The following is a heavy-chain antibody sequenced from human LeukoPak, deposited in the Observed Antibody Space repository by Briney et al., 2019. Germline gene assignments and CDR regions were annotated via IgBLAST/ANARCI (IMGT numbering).Heavy chain of an antibody. CDR3: ARHGTYTDY. CDR1: GGSISSSTYY. Sequence: SETLSLTCTVSGGSISSSTYYWGWIRQPPGKGLERIGTVYYSGSTYYNPSLKNRVTISVDTSKNQFSLKLSSVTAADTAVYYCARHGTYTDYWGQGILVTVSS. V-gene: IGHV4-39*01. CDR2: VYYSGST. D-gene: IGHD1-26*01. J-gene: IGHJ4*02.